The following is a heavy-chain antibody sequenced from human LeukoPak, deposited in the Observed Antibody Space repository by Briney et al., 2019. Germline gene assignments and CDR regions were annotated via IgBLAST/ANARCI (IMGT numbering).Heavy chain of an antibody. CDR2: ISYDGSNK. Sequence: PGGSLRLSCAASGFIFSNAWMSWVRQAPGKGLEWVAVISYDGSNKYYADSVKGRFTISRDNSKNTLYLQMNSLRAEDTAVYYCAKSRMGAKEKSEGRFGMDVWGQGTTVTVSS. CDR1: GFIFSNAW. J-gene: IGHJ6*02. CDR3: AKSRMGAKEKSEGRFGMDV. V-gene: IGHV3-30*18. D-gene: IGHD1-26*01.